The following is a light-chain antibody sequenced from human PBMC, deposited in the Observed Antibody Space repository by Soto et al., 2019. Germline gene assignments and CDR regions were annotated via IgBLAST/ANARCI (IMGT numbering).Light chain of an antibody. CDR2: AAS. Sequence: IEMTHAPSSLSASLGDTVTITCRASQGIGNFLAWYQQKPGDVPKLLIYAASTVQSGGPSRFSGSGSGTDFTLTISSLQPEDVATYYCQQYDTYWTFGQGTKVDIK. V-gene: IGKV1-27*01. CDR1: QGIGNF. CDR3: QQYDTYWT. J-gene: IGKJ1*01.